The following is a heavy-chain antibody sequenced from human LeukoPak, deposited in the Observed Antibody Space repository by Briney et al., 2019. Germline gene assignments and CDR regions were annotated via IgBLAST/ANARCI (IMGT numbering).Heavy chain of an antibody. Sequence: SQTQSLARPVHGGSLSGYCSSWISQSPGKGLEWIGSVDYSGNTYYRPSLKSRLTISLDTSKNQFSLKLSSVTAADSAVYYCVRDKGHFDVDYWGQGTLVTVSS. J-gene: IGHJ4*02. CDR2: VDYSGNT. V-gene: IGHV4-34*01. CDR1: GGSLSGYC. CDR3: VRDKGHFDVDY. D-gene: IGHD3-9*01.